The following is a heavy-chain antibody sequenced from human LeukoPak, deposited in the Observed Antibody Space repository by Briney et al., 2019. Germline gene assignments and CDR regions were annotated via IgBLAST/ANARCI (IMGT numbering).Heavy chain of an antibody. CDR2: IYPDDSDS. D-gene: IGHD3-22*01. V-gene: IGHV5-51*01. Sequence: GESLKIPCKGSGYNFNNNWIAWVRQMPGKGLEWVGIIYPDDSDSRYSPSFQDQVTFSADRSINTAYLQWSSLKASDTAMYYCARPAKYYYDSTGYYLDAFDIWGQGTMVTVSS. CDR1: GYNFNNNW. J-gene: IGHJ3*02. CDR3: ARPAKYYYDSTGYYLDAFDI.